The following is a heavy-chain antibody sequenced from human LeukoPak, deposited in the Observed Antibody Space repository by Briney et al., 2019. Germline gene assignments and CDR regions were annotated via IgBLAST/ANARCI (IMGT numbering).Heavy chain of an antibody. D-gene: IGHD1-14*01. CDR2: ISTSSSYI. V-gene: IGHV3-21*01. CDR3: AKDQGNPNPPAFDI. J-gene: IGHJ3*02. Sequence: PGGSLRLSCAASGFTFSTYSMNWVRQAPGKGLEWVSSISTSSSYIYYADSVKGRFTTSRDNAKNTLYLQMNSLRAEDTAVYYCAKDQGNPNPPAFDIWGQGTMVTVSS. CDR1: GFTFSTYS.